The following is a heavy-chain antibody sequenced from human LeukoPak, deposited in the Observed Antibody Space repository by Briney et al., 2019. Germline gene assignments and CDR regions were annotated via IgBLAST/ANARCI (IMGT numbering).Heavy chain of an antibody. CDR1: GFTPSSYS. D-gene: IGHD3-3*01. Sequence: GGSLRLSCAASGFTPSSYSMNWVRQAPGKGLEWVSSISSSSSYIYYADSVKGRFTISRDNAKNSLYLQMNSLRAEDTAVYYCAKKSYDFWSGYYIGVSFDYWGQGTLVTVSS. CDR3: AKKSYDFWSGYYIGVSFDY. V-gene: IGHV3-21*04. J-gene: IGHJ4*02. CDR2: ISSSSSYI.